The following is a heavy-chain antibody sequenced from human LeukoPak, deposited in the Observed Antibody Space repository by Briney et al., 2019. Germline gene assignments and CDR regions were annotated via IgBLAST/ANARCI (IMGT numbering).Heavy chain of an antibody. CDR2: ISTNGGST. Sequence: GGSLRLSCAASGFTFSSYAMSWFRQAPGKGLEWVSGISTNGGSTSYADSVEGRFTISRDNPRNTLYMEMNSLRAEDTAVYYCSVMHRYYDGSGYWVQWGQGTLVTVSS. CDR3: SVMHRYYDGSGYWVQ. D-gene: IGHD3-22*01. V-gene: IGHV3-23*01. CDR1: GFTFSSYA. J-gene: IGHJ4*02.